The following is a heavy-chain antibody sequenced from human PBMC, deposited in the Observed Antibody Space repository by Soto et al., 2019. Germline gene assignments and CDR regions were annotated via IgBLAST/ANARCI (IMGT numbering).Heavy chain of an antibody. Sequence: QVRLQESGPGLVKPSETLSLSCTVSGGSMDNTYWWSWIRQPAGKGLEYIGRISVNGNINYNPSLRSRVSMSVDTSKAHFSLQLSSVTAADTDLYYCARLQFPDVTGAFDIWGQGTMVTVSS. CDR3: ARLQFPDVTGAFDI. CDR2: ISVNGNI. J-gene: IGHJ3*02. CDR1: GGSMDNTY. D-gene: IGHD2-21*01. V-gene: IGHV4-4*07.